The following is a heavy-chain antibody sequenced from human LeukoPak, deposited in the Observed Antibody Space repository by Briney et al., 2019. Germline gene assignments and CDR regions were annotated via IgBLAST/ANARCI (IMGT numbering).Heavy chain of an antibody. D-gene: IGHD1-26*01. Sequence: PGGSLRLSCAASGFTFSSYSMNWVRQAPGKGLEWVSYISSSSSTIYYADSVKGRFTISRDNAKNSLYQQMNSLRDEDTAVYYCARVGRGSYYLSWGQGTLVTVSS. CDR3: ARVGRGSYYLS. CDR2: ISSSSSTI. J-gene: IGHJ5*02. V-gene: IGHV3-48*02. CDR1: GFTFSSYS.